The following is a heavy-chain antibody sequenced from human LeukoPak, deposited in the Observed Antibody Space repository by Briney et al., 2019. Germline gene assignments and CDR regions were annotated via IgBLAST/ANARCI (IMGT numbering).Heavy chain of an antibody. D-gene: IGHD1-26*01. CDR1: GFSFSING. V-gene: IGHV3-49*04. CDR2: IRSKAYGGTT. CDR3: TRGRRATHDY. Sequence: GGSLRLSCVASGFSFSINGMYWVRQAPGKGLEWVGFIRSKAYGGTTEYAASVKGRFTISRDDSKSIAYLQMNSLKTEDTAVYYCTRGRRATHDYWGQGTLVTVSS. J-gene: IGHJ4*02.